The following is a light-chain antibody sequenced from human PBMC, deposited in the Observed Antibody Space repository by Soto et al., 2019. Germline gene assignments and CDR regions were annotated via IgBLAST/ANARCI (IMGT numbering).Light chain of an antibody. J-gene: IGKJ2*01. CDR2: GAS. CDR1: QSVDSTY. CDR3: QQYGSSPPYT. V-gene: IGKV3-20*01. Sequence: EIVFTQSPGTLSLSPGERATLSCRASQSVDSTYLAWYQQKPGQAPRLLIYGASSRATGIPDRFSGSGSATDFTLTISRLEPEDFAVYYCQQYGSSPPYTFGQGTKVDIK.